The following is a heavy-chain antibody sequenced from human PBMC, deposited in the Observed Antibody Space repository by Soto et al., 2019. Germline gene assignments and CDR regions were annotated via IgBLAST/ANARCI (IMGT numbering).Heavy chain of an antibody. CDR3: ARGSGYYYWVDY. V-gene: IGHV1-3*05. CDR2: INAGNGNT. D-gene: IGHD3-22*01. CDR1: GYTFTSYA. J-gene: IGHJ4*02. Sequence: QVQLVQSGAEEKKPGASVKVSCKASGYTFTSYAMHWVRQAPGQRLEWMGWINAGNGNTKYSQKFQGRVTITRDTSASTAYMELSSLRSEDTAVYSCARGSGYYYWVDYWGQGTLVTVSS.